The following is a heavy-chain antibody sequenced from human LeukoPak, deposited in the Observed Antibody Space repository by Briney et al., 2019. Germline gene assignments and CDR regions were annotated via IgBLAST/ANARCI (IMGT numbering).Heavy chain of an antibody. CDR2: INPNSGGT. CDR1: GYTFTGYY. Sequence: ASVKVSCKASGYTFTGYYMHWVRQAPGQGLEWMGWINPNSGGTNYAQKFRGRVTMTRDTSISTAYMELSRLRSDDTAVYYCARDPGSYSEYYFDYWGQGTLVTVFS. D-gene: IGHD1-26*01. J-gene: IGHJ4*02. CDR3: ARDPGSYSEYYFDY. V-gene: IGHV1-2*02.